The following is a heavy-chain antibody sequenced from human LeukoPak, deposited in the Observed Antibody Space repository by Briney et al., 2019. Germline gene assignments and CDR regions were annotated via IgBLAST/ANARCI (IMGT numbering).Heavy chain of an antibody. J-gene: IGHJ4*02. V-gene: IGHV4-34*01. CDR2: INHSGST. Sequence: SETLSLTCAVYGGSFSGYYWSWIRQPPGKGLEWIGEINHSGSTNYNPSLKSRVTISVDTSKNQFSLKLSSVTAADTAVYYCARDDPVGYGGNSGDYWGQGTLVTVSS. CDR1: GGSFSGYY. CDR3: ARDDPVGYGGNSGDY. D-gene: IGHD4-23*01.